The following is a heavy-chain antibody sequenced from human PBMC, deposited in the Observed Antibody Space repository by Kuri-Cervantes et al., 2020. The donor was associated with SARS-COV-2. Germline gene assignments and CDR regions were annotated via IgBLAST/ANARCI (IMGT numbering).Heavy chain of an antibody. CDR2: INHSGST. CDR1: GGSISSSNW. Sequence: GSLRLSCAVSGGSISSSNWWSWVRQPPGRGLEWIGEINHSGSTNYNPSLESRVTMSVDTSRNQFSLKLSSVTAADTAVYYCARGDVVVVDDTSDYYGMDVWGQGTTVTVSS. CDR3: ARGDVVVVDDTSDYYGMDV. J-gene: IGHJ6*02. D-gene: IGHD2-15*01. V-gene: IGHV4-4*02.